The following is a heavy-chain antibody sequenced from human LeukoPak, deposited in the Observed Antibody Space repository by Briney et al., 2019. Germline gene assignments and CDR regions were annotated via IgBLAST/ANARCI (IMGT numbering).Heavy chain of an antibody. CDR3: ARDGVIIMVRGVIPLIDY. CDR1: GYTFTSYG. D-gene: IGHD3-10*01. Sequence: ASVKVSCKASGYTFTSYGISWVRQAPGQGLEWLGWISAYNGNTNYAQKLQGRVTMTTDTSTSTAYMELRSLRSDDTAVYYCARDGVIIMVRGVIPLIDYWGQGTLVTVSS. J-gene: IGHJ4*02. V-gene: IGHV1-18*04. CDR2: ISAYNGNT.